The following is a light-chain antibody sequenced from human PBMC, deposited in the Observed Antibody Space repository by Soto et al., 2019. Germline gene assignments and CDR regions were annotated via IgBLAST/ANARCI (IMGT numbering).Light chain of an antibody. CDR1: SSDVGSYNL. V-gene: IGLV2-23*01. J-gene: IGLJ3*02. CDR2: EGS. CDR3: CSYAGSGTWV. Sequence: QSVLTQPASVSGSPGPSITISCTGTSSDVGSYNLVSWCQQHPGKAPKLMIYEGSKRPAGVSNRFSGSKSGNTASLTISGLQAEDEADYYCCSYAGSGTWVFGGGTKLTVL.